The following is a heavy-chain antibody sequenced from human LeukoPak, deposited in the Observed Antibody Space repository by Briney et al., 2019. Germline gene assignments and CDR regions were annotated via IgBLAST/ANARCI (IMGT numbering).Heavy chain of an antibody. CDR3: VRGAPFDF. Sequence: PGGSLRLSCAASGFSFGSYWMHWVGRAPGKGLVWVSRIQSDGSSTDYADSVRGRFTISRDNAKNMLFLQMNSLRAEDTAIYYCVRGAPFDFWGQGTLVTVSS. CDR2: IQSDGSST. CDR1: GFSFGSYW. V-gene: IGHV3-74*01. J-gene: IGHJ4*02.